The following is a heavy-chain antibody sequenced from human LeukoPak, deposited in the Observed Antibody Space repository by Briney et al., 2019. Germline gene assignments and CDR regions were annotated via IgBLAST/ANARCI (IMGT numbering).Heavy chain of an antibody. CDR3: ARLSGTNLDFDY. CDR2: IYYSGST. D-gene: IGHD1-20*01. V-gene: IGHV4-39*01. Sequence: ETLSLTCTVSGGSMSISNYYWGWNRQPPGKELEWIGSIYYSGSTYYNPSLKSRVTISVDTSKNQFSLKLNSVTAADTAVYYCARLSGTNLDFDYWGQGTLATVSS. CDR1: GGSMSISNYY. J-gene: IGHJ4*02.